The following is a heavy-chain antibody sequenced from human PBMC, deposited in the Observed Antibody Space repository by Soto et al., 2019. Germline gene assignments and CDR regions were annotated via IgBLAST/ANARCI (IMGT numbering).Heavy chain of an antibody. D-gene: IGHD3-3*01. CDR3: ARGIFGGGTAKDY. CDR2: INGDGSGT. J-gene: IGHJ4*02. Sequence: EVQLVESGGGLVQPGGSLRLSCAASGFTFSGSWMHWVRQAPGKGLVWVSRINGDGSGTSYADFVKGRFTISRDDAKNTLFLQMNGLRAEDTAVYYCARGIFGGGTAKDYWGQGTLVTVSS. CDR1: GFTFSGSW. V-gene: IGHV3-74*01.